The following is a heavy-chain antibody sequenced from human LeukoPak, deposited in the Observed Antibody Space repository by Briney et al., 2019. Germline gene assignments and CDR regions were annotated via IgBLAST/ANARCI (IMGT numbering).Heavy chain of an antibody. V-gene: IGHV1-2*02. Sequence: ASVKVSCKASGYTFTSYYMHWVRQAPGQGLEWMGWINPNRGGTNFAQKFQGRATMTRDTSITTAYMELSRLRSDDTAVYYCARDRREVSYYGSGTFKFGENYFDYWGQGTLLTVSS. CDR3: ARDRREVSYYGSGTFKFGENYFDY. D-gene: IGHD3-10*01. CDR1: GYTFTSYY. J-gene: IGHJ4*02. CDR2: INPNRGGT.